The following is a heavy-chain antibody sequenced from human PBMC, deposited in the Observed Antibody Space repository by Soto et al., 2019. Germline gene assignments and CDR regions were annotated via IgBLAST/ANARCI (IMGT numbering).Heavy chain of an antibody. D-gene: IGHD2-15*01. Sequence: SETLSLTCTVSGGSISRYYWSWIRQPPGKGLEWIGYIYYTGSTNYYPSLESRVSMSIDTSRNQFSLKLSSVTAADTAVYYCVRGSAANVYWGQGTLLTVFS. J-gene: IGHJ4*02. CDR3: VRGSAANVY. CDR1: GGSISRYY. CDR2: IYYTGST. V-gene: IGHV4-59*01.